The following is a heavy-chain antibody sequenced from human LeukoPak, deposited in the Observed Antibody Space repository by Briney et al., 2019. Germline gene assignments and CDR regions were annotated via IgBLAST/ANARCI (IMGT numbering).Heavy chain of an antibody. CDR2: IRSKAYGGTT. CDR3: TRDDYRGYSYGYDYFDY. CDR1: GFTFGGYA. J-gene: IGHJ4*02. Sequence: PGGSLRLSCTASGFTFGGYAMSWVRQAPGKGLEWVGFIRSKAYGGTTEYAASVKGRFTISRDDSKSIAYLQMNSLKTEDTAVYYCTRDDYRGYSYGYDYFDYWGQGTLVTVSS. V-gene: IGHV3-49*04. D-gene: IGHD5-18*01.